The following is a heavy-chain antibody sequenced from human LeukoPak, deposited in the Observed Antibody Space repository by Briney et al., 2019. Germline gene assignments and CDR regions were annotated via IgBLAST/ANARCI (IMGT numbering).Heavy chain of an antibody. J-gene: IGHJ4*02. V-gene: IGHV3-23*01. CDR1: GFTFSDYA. CDR3: AKDSYNSSGSRYDY. D-gene: IGHD3-22*01. CDR2: ISDRGDRT. Sequence: GGSLRLSCAASGFTFSDYAMSWVRQAPGKGLEWVSAISDRGDRTWDADSVKGRVTISRDNYKNTLFLQMNSLRAEDTAIYYCAKDSYNSSGSRYDYWGQGTLVTVSS.